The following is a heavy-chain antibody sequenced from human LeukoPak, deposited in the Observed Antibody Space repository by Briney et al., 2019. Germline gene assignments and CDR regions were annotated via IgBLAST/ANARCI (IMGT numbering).Heavy chain of an antibody. CDR1: GGSFSGYY. J-gene: IGHJ5*02. CDR3: ARKGGYHYDSSGYYH. D-gene: IGHD3-22*01. Sequence: SETLSLTCAVYGGSFSGYYWSWIRQPPGKGLEWIGEINHSGSTNYNPSLKSRVTISVDTSKNQFSLKLSSVTAADTAVYYCARKGGYHYDSSGYYHWGQGTLVTVSS. CDR2: INHSGST. V-gene: IGHV4-34*01.